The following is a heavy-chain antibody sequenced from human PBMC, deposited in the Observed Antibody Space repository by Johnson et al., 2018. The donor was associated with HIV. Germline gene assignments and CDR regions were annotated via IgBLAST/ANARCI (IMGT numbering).Heavy chain of an antibody. V-gene: IGHV3-30*03. CDR3: ARDRIVGADYDAFDI. CDR2: ISYDGSNK. D-gene: IGHD1-26*01. CDR1: GFTFSSYG. J-gene: IGHJ3*02. Sequence: QVQLVESGGGVVQPGRSLRLSCAASGFTFSSYGIHWVRQVPGKGLEWVAVISYDGSNKYYADSVKGRFTISRDNSKNTLYLQMNSLRAEDTAVYHCARDRIVGADYDAFDIWGQGTMVTVSS.